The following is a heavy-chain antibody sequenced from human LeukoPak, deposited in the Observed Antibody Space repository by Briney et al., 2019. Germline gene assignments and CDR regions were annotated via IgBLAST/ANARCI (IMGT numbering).Heavy chain of an antibody. Sequence: SETLSLTCAVYGGSFSGYYWSWIRQPPGKGLEWIGEINHSGSTNYNPSLKSRVTISVDTSKNQFSLKLSSVTAADTAVYYCAIENVESAFDIWSQRTMVTVSS. D-gene: IGHD5-24*01. CDR3: AIENVESAFDI. CDR1: GGSFSGYY. V-gene: IGHV4-34*01. J-gene: IGHJ3*02. CDR2: INHSGST.